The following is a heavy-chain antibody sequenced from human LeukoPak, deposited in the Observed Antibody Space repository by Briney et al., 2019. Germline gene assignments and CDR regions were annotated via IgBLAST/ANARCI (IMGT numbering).Heavy chain of an antibody. CDR3: AKADPDDSSGYYSYYFDY. CDR1: GFTFSSYA. CDR2: ISGSGGST. V-gene: IGHV3-23*01. D-gene: IGHD3-22*01. Sequence: GGSLRLSCAASGFTFSSYAMSWVRQAPGKGLEWVSAISGSGGSTYYADSVKGRFTISRDNSKNTLYLQMNSLRAEDTALYYCAKADPDDSSGYYSYYFDYWGQGTLVTVSS. J-gene: IGHJ4*02.